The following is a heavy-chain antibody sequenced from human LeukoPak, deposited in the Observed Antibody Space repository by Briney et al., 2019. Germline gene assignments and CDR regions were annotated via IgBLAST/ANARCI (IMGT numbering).Heavy chain of an antibody. CDR3: ARVSGVSGSYIFDF. V-gene: IGHV3-72*01. Sequence: GGSLRLSCAASGFTFSDHYMDWVRQAPGKGLEWVGRIRKNANSYTTEYAASVKGRFTISRDDSKNSLYLQMNSLKTEDTAVYYCARVSGVSGSYIFDFWDQGTMVIVSS. CDR1: GFTFSDHY. CDR2: IRKNANSYTT. J-gene: IGHJ3*01. D-gene: IGHD1-26*01.